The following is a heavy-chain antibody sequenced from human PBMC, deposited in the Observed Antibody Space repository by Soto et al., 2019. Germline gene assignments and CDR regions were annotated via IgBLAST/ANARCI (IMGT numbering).Heavy chain of an antibody. V-gene: IGHV4-59*01. Sequence: QVQLQESGPGLVKPSETLSLTCTVSGGSISSYYWSWIRQPPGKGLEWIGYIYYSGSTNYNPSLKSRVTISVDTSKNQFSLKLSSVTAADTAVYYCARDRDLGWFDPWGQGTLVTVSS. J-gene: IGHJ5*02. D-gene: IGHD3-10*01. CDR2: IYYSGST. CDR1: GGSISSYY. CDR3: ARDRDLGWFDP.